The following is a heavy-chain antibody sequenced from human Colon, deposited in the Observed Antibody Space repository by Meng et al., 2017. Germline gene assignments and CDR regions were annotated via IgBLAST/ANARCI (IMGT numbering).Heavy chain of an antibody. Sequence: GESLKISCAASGFTFSSYAMHWVRQAPGKGLEYVSAISSNGGSTYYANSVKGRFTISRDNSKNTLYLQMGSLRAEDMAVYYCARTTGYSSGWYNIDYWYFDLWGHGTLVTVSS. CDR1: GFTFSSYA. D-gene: IGHD6-19*01. J-gene: IGHJ2*01. CDR3: ARTTGYSSGWYNIDYWYFDL. CDR2: ISSNGGST. V-gene: IGHV3-64*01.